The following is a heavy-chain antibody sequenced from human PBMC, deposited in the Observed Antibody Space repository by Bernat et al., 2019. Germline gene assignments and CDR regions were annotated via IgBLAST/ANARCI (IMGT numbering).Heavy chain of an antibody. CDR1: GFTFSTFG. D-gene: IGHD6-13*01. CDR2: ISYDGGDK. Sequence: QVQLVESGGGVVLPGRSLRLSCAASGFTFSTFGMHWVRQAPGKGLEWVALISYDGGDKYYADSVKGRFTISRDNSKDTLYVQMNSLRAEDTAVYYCAKAPRDLQQLVPFDYWGQGTLVTVSS. CDR3: AKAPRDLQQLVPFDY. V-gene: IGHV3-30*18. J-gene: IGHJ4*02.